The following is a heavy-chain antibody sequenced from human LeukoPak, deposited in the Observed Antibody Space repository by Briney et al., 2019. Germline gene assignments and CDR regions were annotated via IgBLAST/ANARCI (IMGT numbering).Heavy chain of an antibody. Sequence: PSETLSLTCTVSGGSISSSSYYWGWIRQPPGKGLEWIGSIYYSGSTYYNPSLKSRVTISVDTSKNQFSLKLSSVTAADTPVYYCARPMQLLQYYYYYMDVWGKGTTVTVSS. V-gene: IGHV4-39*01. CDR2: IYYSGST. CDR1: GGSISSSSYY. D-gene: IGHD6-6*01. J-gene: IGHJ6*03. CDR3: ARPMQLLQYYYYYMDV.